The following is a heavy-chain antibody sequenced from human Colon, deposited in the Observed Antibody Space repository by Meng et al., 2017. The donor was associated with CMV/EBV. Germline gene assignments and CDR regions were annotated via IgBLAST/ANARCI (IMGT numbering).Heavy chain of an antibody. Sequence: LVQFGSECKNPGASVKVSCKTSGYTFSDYHIHWVRQAPGQGLEWMGWINSNSGATDYAQKFQGRFTMTRDTSITTVYMELSSLRSDDTAVYYCARDPSGSRVPFDYWGQGSLVTASS. CDR2: INSNSGAT. CDR3: ARDPSGSRVPFDY. CDR1: GYTFSDYH. J-gene: IGHJ4*02. D-gene: IGHD1-26*01. V-gene: IGHV1-2*02.